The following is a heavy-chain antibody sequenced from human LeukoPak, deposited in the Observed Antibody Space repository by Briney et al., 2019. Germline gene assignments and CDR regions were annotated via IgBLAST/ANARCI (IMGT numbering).Heavy chain of an antibody. CDR2: IYYSGST. CDR3: ASRTRMITVFSFDN. CDR1: GGSISSSGYY. Sequence: SETLSLTCTVSGGSISSSGYYWGWIRPPPGKGLEWIGSIYYSGSTYYNPSLKSRVTISVDTSKNQSSLKLSSVTAAHTAVYYCASRTRMITVFSFDNWGQGTLVTVS. V-gene: IGHV4-39*01. D-gene: IGHD3-16*01. J-gene: IGHJ4*02.